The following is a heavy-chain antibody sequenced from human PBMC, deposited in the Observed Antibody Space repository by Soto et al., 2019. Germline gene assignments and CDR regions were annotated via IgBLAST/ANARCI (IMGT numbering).Heavy chain of an antibody. Sequence: DGSLRLSCATSGFTFSGYAMSWVRQSPRKGLEWVSAITGSGGTTYYADSVKGRFTISRANSNNTLYLQMTSLRAEETAVSCRATELMNWLVLDAFEISGQGTMVTI. D-gene: IGHD5-12*01. CDR1: GFTFSGYA. CDR3: ATELMNWLVLDAFEI. CDR2: ITGSGGTT. V-gene: IGHV3-23*01. J-gene: IGHJ3*02.